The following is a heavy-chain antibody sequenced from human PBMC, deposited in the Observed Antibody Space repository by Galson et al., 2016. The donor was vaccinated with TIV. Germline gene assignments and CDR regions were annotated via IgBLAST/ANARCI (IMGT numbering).Heavy chain of an antibody. D-gene: IGHD3-3*01. CDR2: IEGDGRDK. V-gene: IGHV3-7*04. Sequence: SLRLSCAASGFTFYNYWMSWVRQAPGKGLEWVASIEGDGRDKDYVDSVKSRFTISRDNAKNSLYLQMNSLRPEDTAVYYCARAIGKTVEYFGVLISRPYFDLWGRGTLVTVSS. J-gene: IGHJ2*01. CDR3: ARAIGKTVEYFGVLISRPYFDL. CDR1: GFTFYNYW.